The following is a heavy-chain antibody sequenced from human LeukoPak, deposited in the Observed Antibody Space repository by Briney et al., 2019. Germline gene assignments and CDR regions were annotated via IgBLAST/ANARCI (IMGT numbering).Heavy chain of an antibody. CDR1: GYSISSGYY. CDR3: ARSSITIFGVVLDY. J-gene: IGHJ4*02. Sequence: ASETLSLTCAVSGYSISSGYYWGWIRQPPGKGLEWIGSIYHSGSTYYNPSLKSRVTISVDTSKNQFSLKLSSVTAADTAVYYCARSSITIFGVVLDYWGRGTLVTVSS. V-gene: IGHV4-38-2*01. CDR2: IYHSGST. D-gene: IGHD3-3*01.